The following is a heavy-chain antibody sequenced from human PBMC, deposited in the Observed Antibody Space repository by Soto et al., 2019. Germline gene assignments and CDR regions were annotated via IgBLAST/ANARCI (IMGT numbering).Heavy chain of an antibody. J-gene: IGHJ4*02. CDR1: GFIFSTYS. D-gene: IGHD2-15*01. Sequence: GGSLRLSCAASGFIFSTYSMNWVRQAPGKGLEWVSYISSGASTIYYADSVKGRFTISRDNAKNSLYLQMNSLRAEDTAVYYCARDSHGGDYWGQGTLVTVSS. V-gene: IGHV3-48*01. CDR2: ISSGASTI. CDR3: ARDSHGGDY.